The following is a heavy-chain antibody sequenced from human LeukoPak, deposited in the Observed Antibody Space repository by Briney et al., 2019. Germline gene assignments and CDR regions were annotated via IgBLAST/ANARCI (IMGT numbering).Heavy chain of an antibody. Sequence: PSETLSLTCTVSGVSISSSYSYWGWIRQPPGMGLEWIGSIYYTGNTYYNPSLKSRVTISVDTSKNQFSLKLRSVTAADTAVYYCARLKSRLAPFDIWGQGTMVTVSS. CDR1: GVSISSSYSY. J-gene: IGHJ3*02. CDR3: ARLKSRLAPFDI. D-gene: IGHD3-9*01. V-gene: IGHV4-39*01. CDR2: IYYTGNT.